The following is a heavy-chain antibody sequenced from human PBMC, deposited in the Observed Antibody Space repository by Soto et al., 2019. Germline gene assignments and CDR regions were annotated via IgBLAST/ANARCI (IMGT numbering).Heavy chain of an antibody. CDR3: ARRQRGSGSYLGY. CDR2: IDPSDSYT. J-gene: IGHJ4*02. CDR1: GYXFTSYF. V-gene: IGHV5-10-1*01. D-gene: IGHD3-10*01. Sequence: EXLKISCKSSGYXFTSYFVSWVRHMPGKGLECIGRIDPSDSYTNYSPSFQGHVTISSYKSINTAYLQWSSLKSSHTDMYYCARRQRGSGSYLGYWGQGTLGTVSS.